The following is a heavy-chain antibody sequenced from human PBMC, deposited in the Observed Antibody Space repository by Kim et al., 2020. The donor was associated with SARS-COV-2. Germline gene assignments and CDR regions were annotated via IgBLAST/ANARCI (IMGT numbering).Heavy chain of an antibody. J-gene: IGHJ6*01. CDR1: GYTFTSYA. D-gene: IGHD3-10*01. Sequence: ASVKVSCKASGYTFTSYAMHWVRQAPGQRLEWMGWINADNGNTTYSQKFQGRVAFTMDTSASTAYLKLSSLKSEDTAVYYCARTAQPIRGHYYYYGMDVW. CDR2: INADNGNT. CDR3: ARTAQPIRGHYYYYGMDV. V-gene: IGHV1-3*01.